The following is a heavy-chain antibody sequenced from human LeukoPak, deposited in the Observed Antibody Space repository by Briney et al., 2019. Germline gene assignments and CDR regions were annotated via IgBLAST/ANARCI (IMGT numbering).Heavy chain of an antibody. V-gene: IGHV3-21*01. D-gene: IGHD1-26*01. CDR1: GFTFSSYT. CDR2: ISSSSRDI. CDR3: VREAAATLFDY. Sequence: TGGSLRLSCAACGFTFSSYTMNWVRQAPGKGLEWVAAISSSSRDIFYADSVKGRFSISRDNTQNSLSLQMNSLRAEDTAVYYCVREAAATLFDYWGQGTLVTVSS. J-gene: IGHJ4*02.